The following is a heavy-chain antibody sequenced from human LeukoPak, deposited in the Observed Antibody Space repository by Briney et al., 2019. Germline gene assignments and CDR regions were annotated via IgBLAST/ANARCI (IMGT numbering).Heavy chain of an antibody. Sequence: ASVKVSCKASGYTFTSYGIRWVRPAPGQGREWVGWISAYNGNTNYAQKLQGRVTMTTDTSTSTAYMELRSLRSDDTAVYYCARDHYYDSSGYPKPDAFDIWGQGTMVTVSS. CDR3: ARDHYYDSSGYPKPDAFDI. J-gene: IGHJ3*02. CDR2: ISAYNGNT. D-gene: IGHD3-22*01. CDR1: GYTFTSYG. V-gene: IGHV1-18*01.